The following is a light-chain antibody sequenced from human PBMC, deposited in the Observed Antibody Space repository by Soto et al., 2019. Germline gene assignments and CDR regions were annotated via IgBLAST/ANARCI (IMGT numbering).Light chain of an antibody. CDR3: LLSYSGARV. J-gene: IGLJ3*02. V-gene: IGLV7-46*01. CDR1: TGAVSSGHY. Sequence: QAVVTQEPSLTVSPGGTVTLTCASSTGAVSSGHYPYWFQQKPGQAPRTLIYDTSNKRPWTPARFSGSLLGGKAALTLSGAQPEDEADYYCLLSYSGARVFGGGTKVTVL. CDR2: DTS.